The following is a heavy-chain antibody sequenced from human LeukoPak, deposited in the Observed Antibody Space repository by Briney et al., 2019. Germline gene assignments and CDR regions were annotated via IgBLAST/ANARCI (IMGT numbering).Heavy chain of an antibody. D-gene: IGHD2-2*01. CDR2: ISSSNNYI. CDR1: GFAFSSYS. CDR3: ARDSYCSSTSCSQWDYMDV. J-gene: IGHJ6*03. Sequence: GGSLRLSCAASGFAFSSYSMNWVRQAPGKGREWVSSISSSNNYIYYADSVKGRFTISRDNAKNSLYLQMNSLRAEDTAVYYCARDSYCSSTSCSQWDYMDVWGKGTTVTVSS. V-gene: IGHV3-21*01.